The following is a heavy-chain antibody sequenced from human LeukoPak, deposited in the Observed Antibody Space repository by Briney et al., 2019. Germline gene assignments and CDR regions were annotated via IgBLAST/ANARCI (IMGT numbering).Heavy chain of an antibody. CDR2: ISAYNGNT. CDR1: GYTFTSYG. V-gene: IGHV1-18*01. Sequence: ASVTVSCKASGYTFTSYGISWVRQAPGQGLEWMGWISAYNGNTNYAQKLQGRVTMTTDTSTSTAYMELRSLRSDDTAVYYCAREPLYSSSSDFDYWGQGTLVTVSS. J-gene: IGHJ4*02. D-gene: IGHD6-6*01. CDR3: AREPLYSSSSDFDY.